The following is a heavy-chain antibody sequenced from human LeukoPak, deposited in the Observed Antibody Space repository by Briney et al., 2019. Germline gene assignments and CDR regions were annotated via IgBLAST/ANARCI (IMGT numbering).Heavy chain of an antibody. CDR3: ARDHEYSYGLSFDY. V-gene: IGHV3-53*01. D-gene: IGHD5-18*01. J-gene: IGHJ4*02. CDR2: IYSGGST. CDR1: GFTVSSNY. Sequence: GGSLRLXCAASGFTVSSNYMSWVRQAPGKGLEWVSVIYSGGSTYYTDSVKGRFTISRDNSKNTLYLQMNSLRAEGTAVYYCARDHEYSYGLSFDYWGQGTLVTVSS.